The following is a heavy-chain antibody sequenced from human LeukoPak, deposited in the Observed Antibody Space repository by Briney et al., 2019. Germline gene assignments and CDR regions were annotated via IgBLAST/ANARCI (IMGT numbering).Heavy chain of an antibody. V-gene: IGHV3-53*01. CDR1: GFTVSRNY. Sequence: GGSLRLSCAASGFTVSRNYMNWVRQAPGKGLEWVSVIYSAGSTYYADSVKGRFTISRDNSKNTLYLQMNSLRAEDTAVYYCAKDKRDYGGNSPFDYWGQGTLVAVSS. D-gene: IGHD4-23*01. J-gene: IGHJ4*02. CDR2: IYSAGST. CDR3: AKDKRDYGGNSPFDY.